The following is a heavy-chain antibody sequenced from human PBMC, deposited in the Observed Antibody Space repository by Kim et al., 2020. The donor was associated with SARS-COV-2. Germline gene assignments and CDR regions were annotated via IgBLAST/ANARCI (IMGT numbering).Heavy chain of an antibody. CDR2: IKQDGSEK. V-gene: IGHV3-7*01. D-gene: IGHD3-22*01. Sequence: GGSLRLSCAASGFTFSSYWMSWVRQAPGKGLEWVANIKQDGSEKYYVDSVKGRFTISRDNAKNSLYLQMNSLRAEDTAVYYCARDVRYDSSGYYDVFRVSSGQGTLVPVSS. J-gene: IGHJ5*02. CDR3: ARDVRYDSSGYYDVFRVS. CDR1: GFTFSSYW.